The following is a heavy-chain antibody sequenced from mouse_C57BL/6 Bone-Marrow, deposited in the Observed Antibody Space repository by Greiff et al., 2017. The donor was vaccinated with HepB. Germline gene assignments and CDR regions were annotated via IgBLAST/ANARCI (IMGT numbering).Heavy chain of an antibody. CDR2: IYPSDSET. V-gene: IGHV1-61*01. CDR3: ARRDSPDYYFDY. D-gene: IGHD6-1*01. J-gene: IGHJ2*01. Sequence: QVQLKQPGAELVRPGSSVKLSCKASGYTFTSYWMDWVKQRPGQGLEWIGNIYPSDSETHYNQKFKDKATLTVDKSSSTAYMQLSSLTSEDSAVYYCARRDSPDYYFDYWGQGTTLTVSS. CDR1: GYTFTSYW.